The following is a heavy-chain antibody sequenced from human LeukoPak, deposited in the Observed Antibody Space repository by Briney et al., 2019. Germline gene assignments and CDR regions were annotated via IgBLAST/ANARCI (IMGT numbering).Heavy chain of an antibody. CDR1: GFTFSSYA. D-gene: IGHD1-26*01. CDR2: IYSGGST. J-gene: IGHJ4*02. Sequence: GGSLRLSCAASGFTFSSYAMHWVRQAPGKGLEWVSVIYSGGSTYYADSVKGRFTISRDNSKNTLYLQMNSLRAEDTAVYYCARVTGLLFDYWGQGTLVTVSS. CDR3: ARVTGLLFDY. V-gene: IGHV3-53*01.